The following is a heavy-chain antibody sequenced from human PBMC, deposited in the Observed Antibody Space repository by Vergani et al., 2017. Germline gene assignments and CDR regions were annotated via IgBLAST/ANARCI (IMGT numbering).Heavy chain of an antibody. CDR1: GFTFSSYS. D-gene: IGHD3-10*01. CDR2: ISSSSSYT. Sequence: EVQLVESGGGLVKPGGSLRLSCAASGFTFSSYSMNWVRQAPGKGLEWVSSISSSSSYTYYADSVKGRFTISRDNAKNSLYLQMNSLRAEDTAVYYCARGITMVRGLTAAWGEGWLVTVSS. J-gene: IGHJ5*02. V-gene: IGHV3-21*01. CDR3: ARGITMVRGLTAA.